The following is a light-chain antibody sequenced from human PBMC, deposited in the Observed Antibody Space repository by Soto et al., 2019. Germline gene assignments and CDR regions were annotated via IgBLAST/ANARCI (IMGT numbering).Light chain of an antibody. J-gene: IGKJ1*01. Sequence: EIVMTQSPATLSVSPGERATLSCRASQSVSSHLAWSNLAWYQQKPGQAPRLLIYGASTRATGIPARFSGSGSGTEFTLTISSLQSEDFAVYYCQQHNHWPWTFGQGTKVDIK. V-gene: IGKV3-15*01. CDR1: QSVSSHLAWSN. CDR2: GAS. CDR3: QQHNHWPWT.